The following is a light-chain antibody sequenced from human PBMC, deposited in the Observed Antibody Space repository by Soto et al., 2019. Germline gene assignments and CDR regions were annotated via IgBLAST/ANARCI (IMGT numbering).Light chain of an antibody. J-gene: IGKJ2*01. Sequence: DIQMTQSPSSVSASVGDRVTITCRASQGINSWLAWYQQRPGEAPKLLIYAASSLESGVPSRFSGSGSGTDFTLTISSLQPEDFATYYCQQASSFPRTFGQGTRLEIK. CDR2: AAS. CDR1: QGINSW. CDR3: QQASSFPRT. V-gene: IGKV1-12*01.